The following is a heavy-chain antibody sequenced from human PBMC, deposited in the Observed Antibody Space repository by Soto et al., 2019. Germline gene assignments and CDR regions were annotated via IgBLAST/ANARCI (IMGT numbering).Heavy chain of an antibody. CDR2: INRYGNEK. CDR1: GLTFSSYW. V-gene: IGHV3-7*03. CDR3: ARAPDGSGSYYYFDG. D-gene: IGHD3-22*01. J-gene: IGHJ4*02. Sequence: GGSLRLSFAASGLTFSSYWMSWVRQAPGKGLQWVANINRYGNEKYYVDSLKGRFTISRDNAENSLYLQMNTLRAEDTAVYYCARAPDGSGSYYYFDGWGQGTLVTVSS.